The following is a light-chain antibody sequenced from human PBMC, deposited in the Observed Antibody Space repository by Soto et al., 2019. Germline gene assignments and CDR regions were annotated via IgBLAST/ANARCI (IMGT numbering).Light chain of an antibody. CDR1: ESVISDY. CDR2: GAS. V-gene: IGKV3-20*01. CDR3: QQYVTPPFT. Sequence: EIVLTQSPGTLSLSPGEGATLSCKASESVISDYLACYQRKPGQAPRLLIYGASNRPTGISDRFSGSGSGTDFTLTITRLEPEDFAVYYCQQYVTPPFTFGQGTKLEIK. J-gene: IGKJ2*01.